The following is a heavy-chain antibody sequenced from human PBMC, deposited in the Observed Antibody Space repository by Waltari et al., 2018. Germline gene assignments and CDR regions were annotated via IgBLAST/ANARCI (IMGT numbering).Heavy chain of an antibody. CDR3: ARDPIGAARPPFDY. D-gene: IGHD6-6*01. CDR1: GGSFSGYY. V-gene: IGHV4-34*01. Sequence: QVQLQQWGAGLLKSSETLSLTCAVYGGSFSGYYWSWSGQPPGKGLEWIGEINHSGSTNYNPSLKSRVTISVDTSKNQFSLKLSSVTAADTAVYYCARDPIGAARPPFDYWGQGTLVTVSS. CDR2: INHSGST. J-gene: IGHJ4*02.